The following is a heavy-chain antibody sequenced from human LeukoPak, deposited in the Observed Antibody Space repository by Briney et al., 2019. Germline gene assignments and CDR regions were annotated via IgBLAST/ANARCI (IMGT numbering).Heavy chain of an antibody. Sequence: PGGSLRLSCAASGFTFSSYAMHWVRQAPGKGLEGVAVISYDGSNKYYADSVKGRFTISRDNSKNTLYLQMNSLRAEDTAVYYCARDEYGSGSYSQSTDAFDIWGQGTMVTVSS. CDR3: ARDEYGSGSYSQSTDAFDI. D-gene: IGHD3-10*01. V-gene: IGHV3-30*04. CDR1: GFTFSSYA. CDR2: ISYDGSNK. J-gene: IGHJ3*02.